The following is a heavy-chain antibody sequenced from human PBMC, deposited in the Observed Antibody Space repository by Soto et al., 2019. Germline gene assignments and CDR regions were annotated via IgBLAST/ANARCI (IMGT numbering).Heavy chain of an antibody. CDR3: AVGYCSGGSCYWDYYYGMDV. CDR2: IYYSGST. J-gene: IGHJ6*02. CDR1: GGSISSSSYY. Sequence: SETLSLTCTVSGGSISSSSYYWGWIRQPPVKGLEWIGSIYYSGSTYYNPSLKSRVTISVDTSKNQFSLKLSSVTAADTAVYYCAVGYCSGGSCYWDYYYGMDVWGQGTTVTVSS. D-gene: IGHD2-15*01. V-gene: IGHV4-39*01.